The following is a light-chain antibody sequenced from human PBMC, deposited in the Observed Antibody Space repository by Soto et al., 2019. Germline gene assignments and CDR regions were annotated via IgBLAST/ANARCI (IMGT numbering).Light chain of an antibody. CDR1: SSNVGSYKL. J-gene: IGLJ1*01. CDR2: EVN. V-gene: IGLV2-23*02. Sequence: QSVLTQPASVSGSPGQSITISCTGTSSNVGSYKLVSWYQQHPGKAPKLMIFEVNKRPSGVSNRCSGSKSGNTASLTLSGLKVEDEADYYCCSSGGSPTYVFGTGTKVTVL. CDR3: CSSGGSPTYV.